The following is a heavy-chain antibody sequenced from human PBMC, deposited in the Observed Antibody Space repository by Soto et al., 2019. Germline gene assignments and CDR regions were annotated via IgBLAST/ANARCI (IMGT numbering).Heavy chain of an antibody. CDR2: ISGSGGST. Sequence: GGSLRLSCAASGFTFSSYAMSWVRQAPGKGLEWVSAISGSGGSTYYADSVKGRFTISRDNSKNTLYLQMNSLRAEDTAVYYCAKVYDYGDYVALYYFDYWGQGTLVTVSS. CDR1: GFTFSSYA. V-gene: IGHV3-23*01. D-gene: IGHD4-17*01. CDR3: AKVYDYGDYVALYYFDY. J-gene: IGHJ4*02.